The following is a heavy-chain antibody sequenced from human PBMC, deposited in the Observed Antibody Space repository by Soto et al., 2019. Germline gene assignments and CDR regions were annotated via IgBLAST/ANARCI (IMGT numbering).Heavy chain of an antibody. CDR1: GYSLSDLS. D-gene: IGHD2-2*01. V-gene: IGHV1-24*01. CDR2: LDAEDGES. J-gene: IGHJ4*02. CDR3: ATLPRTIERTPAAIWSFDS. Sequence: ASVKVSCKVSGYSLSDLSIHWVRQAPGKGLEWMGGLDAEDGESIYAQKLQGRGTMTEDTSTDTAYMELSSLTSEDTAMYYCATLPRTIERTPAAIWSFDSWGQGTLVTVSS.